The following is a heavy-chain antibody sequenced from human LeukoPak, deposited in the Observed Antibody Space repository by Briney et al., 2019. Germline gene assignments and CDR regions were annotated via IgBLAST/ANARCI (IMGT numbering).Heavy chain of an antibody. CDR1: GFTFSSYA. CDR2: ISGSGDST. D-gene: IGHD3-22*01. Sequence: AGGSLRLSCAASGFTFSSYAMSWVSQAPGKGLEWVSAISGSGDSTNYADSVKCRFTISRDNSKTTLYLQMNSLRAEHTAVYYWAKPGSKSEVVVITHYYGMDVWGQGTTVTVSS. CDR3: AKPGSKSEVVVITHYYGMDV. J-gene: IGHJ6*02. V-gene: IGHV3-23*01.